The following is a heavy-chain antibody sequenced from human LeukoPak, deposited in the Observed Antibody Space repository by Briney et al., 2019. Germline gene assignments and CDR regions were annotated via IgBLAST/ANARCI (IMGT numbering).Heavy chain of an antibody. V-gene: IGHV3-21*01. D-gene: IGHD3-22*01. J-gene: IGHJ4*02. CDR1: GFTFSGYS. Sequence: PGGSLRLSCEASGFTFSGYSMNWVRQAPGKGLEWVSSISSSSSYIYYADSVKGRFTISRDNAKNSLYLQMNSLRAEDSAVYYCARDLNDYYSYYYDYWGQGTLVTVSS. CDR3: ARDLNDYYSYYYDY. CDR2: ISSSSSYI.